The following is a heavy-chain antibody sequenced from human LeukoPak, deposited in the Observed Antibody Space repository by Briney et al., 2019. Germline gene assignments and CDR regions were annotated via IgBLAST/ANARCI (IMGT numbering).Heavy chain of an antibody. CDR2: INHSGST. V-gene: IGHV4-34*01. D-gene: IGHD5-24*01. J-gene: IGHJ4*02. Sequence: SETLSLTCAVYGGSFSGYYWSWIRQPPGKGLEWIGEINHSGSTNYNPSLKSRVTISVDTSKNQFSLKLSSVTAADTAVYYCARWLQMGGDYFDYWGQGTLVTVSS. CDR3: ARWLQMGGDYFDY. CDR1: GGSFSGYY.